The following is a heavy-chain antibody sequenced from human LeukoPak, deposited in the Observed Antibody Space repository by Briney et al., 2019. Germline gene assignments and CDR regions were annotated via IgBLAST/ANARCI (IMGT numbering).Heavy chain of an antibody. V-gene: IGHV3-30*02. D-gene: IGHD3-10*01. CDR1: GFTLSSNG. J-gene: IGHJ4*02. Sequence: GGSLRLSCAASGFTLSSNGMHWVRQAPGKGLEWVAFIRYDGSNKYYADFVKGRFTISRDNSENTLWLQMTSLRAEDTAVYYCAKAPVRGVISHLDYWGQGTLVTVS. CDR3: AKAPVRGVISHLDY. CDR2: IRYDGSNK.